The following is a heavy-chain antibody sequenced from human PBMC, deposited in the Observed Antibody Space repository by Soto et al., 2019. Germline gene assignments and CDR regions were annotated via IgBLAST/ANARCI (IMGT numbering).Heavy chain of an antibody. J-gene: IGHJ6*02. Sequence: EVQLLESGGGLVQPGGSLRLACDASGFSFSTYEMTWARQAPGKGLEWVAFINPSSGTTHYADSVKGRFTISRDNSKDTLYLQLTSLRVEDTAVYYCAKGGWLDVWGQGTMVTVSS. D-gene: IGHD2-15*01. CDR1: GFSFSTYE. V-gene: IGHV3-23*01. CDR3: AKGGWLDV. CDR2: INPSSGTT.